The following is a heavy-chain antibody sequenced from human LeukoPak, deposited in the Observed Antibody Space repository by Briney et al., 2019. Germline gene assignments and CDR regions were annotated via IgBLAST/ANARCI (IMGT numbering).Heavy chain of an antibody. CDR2: IIPIFGTA. V-gene: IGHV1-69*13. CDR3: ARGIRSSSWSYNWFDP. J-gene: IGHJ5*02. CDR1: GGTFSSYA. D-gene: IGHD6-13*01. Sequence: SVKVSCKASGGTFSSYAISWVRQALGQGLEWMGGIIPIFGTANYAQKSQGRVTITADESTSTAYMELSSLRTEDTAVYYCARGIRSSSWSYNWFDPWGQGTLVTVSS.